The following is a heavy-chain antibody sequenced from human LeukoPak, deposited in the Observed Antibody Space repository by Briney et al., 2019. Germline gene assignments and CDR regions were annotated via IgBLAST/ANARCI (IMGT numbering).Heavy chain of an antibody. J-gene: IGHJ4*02. CDR3: ARYGGSGTYYFDY. Sequence: PSQTLSLTCAVSGGSISSGGYAWSWIPQPPGKGLEWIGYIYDSGSTHYNPSLKSRVTISVDRSENQFSLKLSSVTAADTAVYYCARYGGSGTYYFDYWGQGTLVTVSS. CDR2: IYDSGST. D-gene: IGHD3-10*01. CDR1: GGSISSGGYA. V-gene: IGHV4-30-2*01.